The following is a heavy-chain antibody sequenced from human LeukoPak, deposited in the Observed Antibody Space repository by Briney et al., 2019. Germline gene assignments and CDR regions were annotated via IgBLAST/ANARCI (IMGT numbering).Heavy chain of an antibody. CDR2: IYSGGST. Sequence: GGSLRLSCAASGLTVSSNYMSWVRQAPGKGLEWVSVIYSGGSTYYADSVKGRFTISRDNSKDTLYLQMNSLRAEDTAVYYCARGLLLWFGELLSAHFDYWGQGTLVTVSS. CDR3: ARGLLLWFGELLSAHFDY. V-gene: IGHV3-66*01. D-gene: IGHD3-10*01. CDR1: GLTVSSNY. J-gene: IGHJ4*02.